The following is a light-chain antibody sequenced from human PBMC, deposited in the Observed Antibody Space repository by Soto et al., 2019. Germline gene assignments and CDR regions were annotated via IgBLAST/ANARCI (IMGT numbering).Light chain of an antibody. CDR1: SSNIGAGYD. J-gene: IGLJ1*01. V-gene: IGLV1-40*01. CDR3: QSYDSILSVP. CDR2: GNS. Sequence: QSVLTQPPSVSGAPGQRVTISCTGSSSNIGAGYDVHWYQQLPGTAPKLLIYGNSNRPSGVPDRFSGSKSGTSASLDITGLQAEDESDYYCQSYDSILSVPFGTGTKVTVL.